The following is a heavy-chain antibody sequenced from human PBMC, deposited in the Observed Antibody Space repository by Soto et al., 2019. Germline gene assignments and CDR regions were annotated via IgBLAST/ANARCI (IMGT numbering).Heavy chain of an antibody. CDR2: IYYSGST. J-gene: IGHJ4*02. V-gene: IGHV4-31*03. CDR3: ARDKGGATMIDY. D-gene: IGHD1-26*01. Sequence: QVQLQESGPGLVKPSQTLSLTCTVSGGSISSGGYYWSWIRQHPGKGLEWIGYIYYSGSTYYNPSLKSRVTISVDTSKNQFSLKLSSVTAADTAEYYCARDKGGATMIDYWGQGTLVTVSS. CDR1: GGSISSGGYY.